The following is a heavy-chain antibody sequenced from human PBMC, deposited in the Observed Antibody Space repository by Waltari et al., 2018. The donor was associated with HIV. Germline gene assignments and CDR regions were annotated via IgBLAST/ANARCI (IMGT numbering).Heavy chain of an antibody. D-gene: IGHD7-27*01. V-gene: IGHV4-39*02. CDR3: ALQTADHFDY. CDR1: GGSINSPNYF. CDR2: VYYSGST. J-gene: IGHJ4*02. Sequence: QLQLQESGPGLVKPSETLSLTCTVSGGSINSPNYFWVWVRQPPGKGLEWIGSVYYSGSTYYNPSLKSRVSISGDTSNNHFSLNLHSVTAADTAVYYCALQTADHFDYWGQGTLVTVSS.